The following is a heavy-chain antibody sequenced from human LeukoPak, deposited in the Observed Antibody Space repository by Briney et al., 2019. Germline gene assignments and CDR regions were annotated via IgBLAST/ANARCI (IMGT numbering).Heavy chain of an antibody. Sequence: KTSETLSLTCTVSGGSISGSYWSWIRQPPGKGLEWIAYMYNSGSTNYNPSLKSRVTISIDTSKNQFSLKLSSLPAADTAIYYCARGIESYGDYGYWGQGILVTVSS. CDR1: GGSISGSY. D-gene: IGHD4-17*01. J-gene: IGHJ4*02. CDR3: ARGIESYGDYGY. V-gene: IGHV4-59*01. CDR2: MYNSGST.